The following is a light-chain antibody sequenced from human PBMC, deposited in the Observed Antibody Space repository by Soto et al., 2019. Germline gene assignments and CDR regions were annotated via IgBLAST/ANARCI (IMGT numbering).Light chain of an antibody. J-gene: IGKJ5*01. CDR2: KAS. CDR1: QTISSW. Sequence: DIQMTQSPSTLSGSVGDRVTITCRASQTISSWLAWYQQKPVKAPNLLIYKASSLESGVPPRFSGSGSGTEFTLTISSLQPDDFATYYCRQYDNLPITFGQGTRLEIK. CDR3: RQYDNLPIT. V-gene: IGKV1-5*03.